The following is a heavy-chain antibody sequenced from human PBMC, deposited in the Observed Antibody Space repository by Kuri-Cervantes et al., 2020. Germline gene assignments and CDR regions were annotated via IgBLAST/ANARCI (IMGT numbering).Heavy chain of an antibody. CDR1: GFTFGDYA. CDR3: TTVYYDSRGYYSGLFDY. Sequence: GESLKISCTASGFTFGDYAMSWVRQAPGKGLEWISAISGSGGSTYYADSVKGRFTISRDNSKNTLYLQMNSLKTEDTAVYYCTTVYYDSRGYYSGLFDYWGQGTLVTVSS. D-gene: IGHD3-22*01. V-gene: IGHV3-23*01. CDR2: ISGSGGST. J-gene: IGHJ4*02.